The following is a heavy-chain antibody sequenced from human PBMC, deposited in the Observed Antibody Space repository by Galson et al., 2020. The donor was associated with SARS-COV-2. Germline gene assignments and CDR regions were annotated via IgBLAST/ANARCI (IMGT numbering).Heavy chain of an antibody. D-gene: IGHD3-16*01. J-gene: IGHJ4*02. CDR2: ISSGSNSI. CDR3: AWDIQSGSLVFDR. Sequence: GGTLRLSCAASGFTFSDYFMTWIRQAPGKGLEWVSYISSGSNSIYYAESLKVRFTISRDNAKNSLYLQMDGLRGEDTAIYYCAWDIQSGSLVFDRWGQGTLVTVSS. V-gene: IGHV3-11*01. CDR1: GFTFSDYF.